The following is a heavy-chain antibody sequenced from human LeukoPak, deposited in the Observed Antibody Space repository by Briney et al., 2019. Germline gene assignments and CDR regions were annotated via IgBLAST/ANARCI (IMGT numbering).Heavy chain of an antibody. CDR1: GFIFNTYA. D-gene: IGHD6-13*01. CDR3: ARAKIVAAGTGAFDI. V-gene: IGHV3-23*01. Sequence: VSLRLSCAAFGFIFNTYAMTWVRQAPGKGLEWVSAFSATDGSTQYADSLKGRFTISRDNSKNTLYLQMNNLRAEDTGLYYCARAKIVAAGTGAFDIWGQGTMVTVSS. J-gene: IGHJ3*02. CDR2: FSATDGST.